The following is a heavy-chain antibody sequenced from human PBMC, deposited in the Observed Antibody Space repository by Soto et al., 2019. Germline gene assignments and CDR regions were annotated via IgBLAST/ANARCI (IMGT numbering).Heavy chain of an antibody. CDR2: NIPILGIA. CDR3: ESGYSSGWYQRGEYFEH. CDR1: GGTFSSYT. V-gene: IGHV1-69*02. J-gene: IGHJ1*01. D-gene: IGHD6-19*01. Sequence: QVQLVQSGAEVKKPGSSVKVSCKASGGTFSSYTISWVRQAPGQGLEWMGRNIPILGIANYEQKFQGRVTMSEDNSTNTAYMELSSLRSEDTAVYYYESGYSSGWYQRGEYFEHWGQGTLVTVSS.